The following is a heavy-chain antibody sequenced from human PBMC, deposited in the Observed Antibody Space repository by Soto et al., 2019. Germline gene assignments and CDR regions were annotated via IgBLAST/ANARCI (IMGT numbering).Heavy chain of an antibody. CDR3: TRDQGGSYDSWFDP. Sequence: EVQLVESGGGLVKPGGSLRLSCSFTINSYSLNWVRQAPGKGLEWVLSISSGSAYIKYADSVKGRFTISRDNANIFLYLQMSSLRVDDTALYYCTRDQGGSYDSWFDPWGQGTLVTVSS. J-gene: IGHJ5*02. D-gene: IGHD1-26*01. CDR2: ISSGSAYI. V-gene: IGHV3-21*06. CDR1: TINSYS.